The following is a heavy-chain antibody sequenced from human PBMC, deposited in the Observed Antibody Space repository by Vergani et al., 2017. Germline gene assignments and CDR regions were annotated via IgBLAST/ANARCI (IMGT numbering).Heavy chain of an antibody. CDR3: AKDHSMVGQFDAFDI. D-gene: IGHD2-15*01. Sequence: EVQLVESGGGLVQPGGSLRLSCAASGFTFSSYSMNWVRQAPGKGLEWVSYISSSSSTIYYADSVKGRFTISRDNAKNSLYLQMNSLRAEDTAVYYCAKDHSMVGQFDAFDIWGQGTMVTVSS. CDR2: ISSSSSTI. V-gene: IGHV3-48*01. CDR1: GFTFSSYS. J-gene: IGHJ3*02.